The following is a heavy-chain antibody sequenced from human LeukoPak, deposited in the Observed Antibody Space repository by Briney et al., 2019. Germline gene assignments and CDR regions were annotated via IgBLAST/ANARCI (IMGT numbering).Heavy chain of an antibody. CDR3: AREGRGYSSSWYTER. CDR1: GGSISSYY. Sequence: SETPSLTCTVSGGSISSYYWSWIRQPAGKGLEWIGRIYTSGSTNYNPSLKSRVTMSVDTSKNQFSLKLSSVTAADTAVYYCAREGRGYSSSWYTERWGQGTLVTVSS. V-gene: IGHV4-4*07. CDR2: IYTSGST. D-gene: IGHD6-13*01. J-gene: IGHJ4*02.